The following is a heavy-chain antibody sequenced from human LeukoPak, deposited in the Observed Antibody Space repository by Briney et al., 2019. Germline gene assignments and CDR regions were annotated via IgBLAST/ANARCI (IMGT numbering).Heavy chain of an antibody. CDR3: ARDPDYYDSSGYYGSYFDY. Sequence: SVKVSCKASGGTFSSYAISWGRQAPGQGLEWMGRIIPILGIANYAQKFQGRVTITADKSTSTAYMELSSLRSEDTAVYYCARDPDYYDSSGYYGSYFDYWGQGTLVTVSS. CDR2: IIPILGIA. CDR1: GGTFSSYA. J-gene: IGHJ4*02. V-gene: IGHV1-69*04. D-gene: IGHD3-22*01.